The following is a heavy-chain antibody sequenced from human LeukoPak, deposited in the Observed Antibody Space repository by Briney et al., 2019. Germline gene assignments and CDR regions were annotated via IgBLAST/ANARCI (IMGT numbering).Heavy chain of an antibody. CDR2: IYYSGST. D-gene: IGHD3-22*01. Sequence: RASQTLSLTCTVSGGSISSGDYYWSWIRQPPGKGLEWIGYIYYSGSTYYNPSLKSRVTISVDTSKNQFSLKLSSVTAADTAVYYCARGYYYDSSIDYWGQGTLVTVSS. V-gene: IGHV4-30-4*01. CDR3: ARGYYYDSSIDY. CDR1: GGSISSGDYY. J-gene: IGHJ4*02.